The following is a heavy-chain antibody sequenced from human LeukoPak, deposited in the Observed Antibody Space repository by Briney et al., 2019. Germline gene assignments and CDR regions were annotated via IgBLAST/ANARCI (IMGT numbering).Heavy chain of an antibody. CDR1: GFTFSSYW. J-gene: IGHJ5*02. CDR2: IASDGSST. Sequence: AGGSLRLSCAASGFTFSSYWMNWVRQAPGKGLVWVSRIASDGSSTNYADSVKGRFTISRDNAKNTVYLEMNSLSVEDTATYYCIRDFRSADLWGQGTLVTVTS. CDR3: IRDFRSADL. V-gene: IGHV3-74*01.